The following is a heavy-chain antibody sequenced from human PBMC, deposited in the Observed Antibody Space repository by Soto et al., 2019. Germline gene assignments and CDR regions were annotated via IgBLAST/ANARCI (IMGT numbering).Heavy chain of an antibody. Sequence: QVQLVESGGGLVKPGGSLRLSCAASGFTFSDYYMSWIRQAPGKGLEWVSYISSSGSTIYYADSVKGRFTISRDNAKNSLYLPMNSLRAEDTALYYCARDNGAVWRIAAAIGGMDVWGQGTTVTVSS. CDR1: GFTFSDYY. CDR3: ARDNGAVWRIAAAIGGMDV. J-gene: IGHJ6*02. CDR2: ISSSGSTI. V-gene: IGHV3-11*01. D-gene: IGHD6-13*01.